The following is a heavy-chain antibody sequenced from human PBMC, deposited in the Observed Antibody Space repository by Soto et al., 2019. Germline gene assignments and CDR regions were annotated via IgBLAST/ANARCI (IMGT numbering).Heavy chain of an antibody. J-gene: IGHJ6*02. CDR1: GGTFSSYA. CDR2: IIPIFGTA. D-gene: IGHD3-22*01. Sequence: QVPLVQSGAEVKKPGSSVKVSCKASGGTFSSYAISWVRQAPGQGLEWMGGIIPIFGTANYAQKFQGRVTITADESTSTAYMELSSLRSEDTAVYYCARRYYDSSGYSYYYYGMDVWGQGTTVTVSS. V-gene: IGHV1-69*01. CDR3: ARRYYDSSGYSYYYYGMDV.